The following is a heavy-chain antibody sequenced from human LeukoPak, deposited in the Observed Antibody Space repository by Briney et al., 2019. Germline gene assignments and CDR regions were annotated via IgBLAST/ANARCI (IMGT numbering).Heavy chain of an antibody. V-gene: IGHV5-51*01. CDR1: GYSFTSYW. Sequence: GESLKISCKGSGYSFTSYWIGWVRQMPGKGLEWMGIIYPGDSDTRYSPSFQGQVTIPADKSISTAYLQWSSLKASDTAMYYCARQGRYCSGGSCYSPKNYYYYGMDVWGQGTTVTVPS. CDR3: ARQGRYCSGGSCYSPKNYYYYGMDV. D-gene: IGHD2-15*01. CDR2: IYPGDSDT. J-gene: IGHJ6*02.